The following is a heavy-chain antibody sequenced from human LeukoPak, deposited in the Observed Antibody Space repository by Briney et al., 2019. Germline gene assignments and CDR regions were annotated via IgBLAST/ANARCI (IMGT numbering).Heavy chain of an antibody. CDR3: ATDGGVRVFDY. J-gene: IGHJ4*02. CDR2: INPSGGST. Sequence: ASVKVSCKASGYTFTSYYMHWVRQAPGQGLEWMGIINPSGGSTSYAQKFQGRVTMTRDMSTSTVYMELSSLRSEDTAVYYCATDGGVRVFDYWGQGTLVTVSS. D-gene: IGHD3-10*01. V-gene: IGHV1-46*01. CDR1: GYTFTSYY.